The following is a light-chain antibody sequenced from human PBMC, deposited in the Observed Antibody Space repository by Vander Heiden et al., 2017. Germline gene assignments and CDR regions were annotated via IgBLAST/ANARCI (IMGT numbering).Light chain of an antibody. CDR2: GAS. CDR1: QSVSRH. V-gene: IGKV3-15*01. J-gene: IGKJ2*01. Sequence: EIVLTQSPATLSVSPGERATLACRASQSVSRHLAWYQQKPGQAPRLLIYGASTRATGIPARFSGSGSGTEFTLTISSLQSEDFAVYYCQQYNNWPPAFGQGTKLEIK. CDR3: QQYNNWPPA.